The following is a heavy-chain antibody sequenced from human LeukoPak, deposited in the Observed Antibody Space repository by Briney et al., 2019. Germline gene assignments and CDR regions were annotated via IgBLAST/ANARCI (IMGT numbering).Heavy chain of an antibody. CDR1: GFTFSSYS. CDR3: AREKEWFQLRIQGWFDP. Sequence: PGGSLRLSCAASGFTFSSYSMNWVRQAPGKGLEWVSYISSSSSTIYYADSVKGRFTISRDNAKNSLYLQMNSLRAEDTAVYYCAREKEWFQLRIQGWFDPWGQGTLVTVSS. D-gene: IGHD3-3*01. J-gene: IGHJ5*02. CDR2: ISSSSSTI. V-gene: IGHV3-48*01.